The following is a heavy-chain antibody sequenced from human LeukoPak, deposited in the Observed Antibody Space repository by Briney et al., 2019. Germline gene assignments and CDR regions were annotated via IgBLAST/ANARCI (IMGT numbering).Heavy chain of an antibody. J-gene: IGHJ4*02. Sequence: SQTLSLTCAVSGGSISSGGYSWSWIRQPPGKCLGWIGYIYHSGSTYYTPSLKSRVTISVDRSKNQFSLKLSSVTAADTAVYYCARGYGDYEIGYYFDYWGQGTLVTVSS. CDR1: GGSISSGGYS. V-gene: IGHV4-30-2*01. CDR2: IYHSGST. CDR3: ARGYGDYEIGYYFDY. D-gene: IGHD4-17*01.